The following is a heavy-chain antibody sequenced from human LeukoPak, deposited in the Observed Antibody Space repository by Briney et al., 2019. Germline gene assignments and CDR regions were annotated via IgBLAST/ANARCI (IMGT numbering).Heavy chain of an antibody. D-gene: IGHD6-6*01. CDR1: GGTFSSYA. CDR2: IIPIFGTA. J-gene: IGHJ4*02. V-gene: IGHV1-69*13. CDR3: ARDHGSSSGMDY. Sequence: VASVKVSCEASGGTFSSYAISWVRQAPGQGLEWMGGIIPIFGTANYAQKFQGRVTITADESTSTAYMELSSLRSEDTAVYYCARDHGSSSGMDYWGQGTLVTVSS.